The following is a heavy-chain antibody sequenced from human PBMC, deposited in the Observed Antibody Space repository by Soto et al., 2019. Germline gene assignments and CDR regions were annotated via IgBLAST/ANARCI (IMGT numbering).Heavy chain of an antibody. CDR3: ARGSGWYDWFDP. Sequence: SETLSLTCTVSGGSISSYYWSWIRQPPGKGLEWIGYIYYSGSTNYNPPLKSRVTISVDTSKNQFSLKLSSVTAADTAVYYCARGSGWYDWFDPWGQGTLVTVSS. CDR1: GGSISSYY. J-gene: IGHJ5*02. V-gene: IGHV4-59*01. D-gene: IGHD6-19*01. CDR2: IYYSGST.